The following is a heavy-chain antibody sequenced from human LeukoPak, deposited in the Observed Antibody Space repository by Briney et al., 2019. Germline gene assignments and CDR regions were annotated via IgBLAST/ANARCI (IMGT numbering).Heavy chain of an antibody. J-gene: IGHJ4*02. V-gene: IGHV3-23*01. D-gene: IGHD3-10*01. CDR1: GVTFSSYV. CDR3: ARDRGGYDY. Sequence: PGGSLRLSCEASGVTFSSYVMSWVRQAPGKGPEWVSGISGSGGGTYYADSVKGRFAISRDNSKNTLYLQMNSLRAEDTAVYYCARDRGGYDYWGQGTLVTVSS. CDR2: ISGSGGGT.